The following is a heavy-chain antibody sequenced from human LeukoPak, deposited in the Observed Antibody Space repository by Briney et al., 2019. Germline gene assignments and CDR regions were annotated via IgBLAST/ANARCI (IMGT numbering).Heavy chain of an antibody. J-gene: IGHJ4*02. CDR1: AFTFSSYG. CDR2: IRYDGSNK. V-gene: IGHV3-30*02. Sequence: GGSLRLSCPASAFTFSSYGMHWVRQAPAKGLEWVAFIRYDGSNKYYADSVKGRFTISRHNSKNTLYLQMNSLRAEDTAMYYCAKDLRAVVIGSPLDYWGQGILVTVSS. D-gene: IGHD2-2*01. CDR3: AKDLRAVVIGSPLDY.